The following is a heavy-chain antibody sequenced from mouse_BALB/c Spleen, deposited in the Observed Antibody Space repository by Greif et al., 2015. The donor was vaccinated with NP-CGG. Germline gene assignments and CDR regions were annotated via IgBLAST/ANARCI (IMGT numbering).Heavy chain of an antibody. V-gene: IGHV1-7*01. J-gene: IGHJ2*01. CDR1: GYTFTSYW. CDR2: INPSTGYT. Sequence: VQLQESGAELAKPGASVRMSRKASGYTFTSYWMHWVKQRPGQGLEWIGYINPSTGYTEYNQKFKDKATLTADKSSSTAYMQLSSLTSEDSAVYYCARRGDYDGFDYWGQGTTLTVSS. D-gene: IGHD2-4*01. CDR3: ARRGDYDGFDY.